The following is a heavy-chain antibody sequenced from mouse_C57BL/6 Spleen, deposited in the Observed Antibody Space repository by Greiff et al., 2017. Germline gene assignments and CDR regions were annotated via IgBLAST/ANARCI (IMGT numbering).Heavy chain of an antibody. CDR3: ARKEDLYAMDY. Sequence: VKLVESGAELVKPGASVKISCKASGYAFSSYWMNWVKQRPGKGLEWIGQIYPGDGDTNYNGKFKGKATLTADKSSSTANMQLSSLTSEDSAVYFCARKEDLYAMDYWGQGTSVTVSS. CDR2: IYPGDGDT. J-gene: IGHJ4*01. V-gene: IGHV1-80*01. CDR1: GYAFSSYW.